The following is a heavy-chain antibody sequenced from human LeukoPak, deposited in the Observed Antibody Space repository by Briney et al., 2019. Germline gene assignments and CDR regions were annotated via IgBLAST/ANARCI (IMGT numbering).Heavy chain of an antibody. CDR3: ARGPTTVTWFDP. J-gene: IGHJ5*02. CDR2: IYYSGSA. V-gene: IGHV4-59*12. Sequence: SETLSLTCTVSGGSISSYQWSWIRQPPGKGLEWIGNIYYSGSANYNPSLKSRVTISVDTSKNQFSLKLSSVTAADTAVYYCARGPTTVTWFDPWGQGTLVTVSS. D-gene: IGHD4-17*01. CDR1: GGSISSYQ.